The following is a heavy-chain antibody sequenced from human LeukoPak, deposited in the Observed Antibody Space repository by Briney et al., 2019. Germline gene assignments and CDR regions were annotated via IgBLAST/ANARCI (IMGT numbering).Heavy chain of an antibody. CDR2: ITSKLYGETT. J-gene: IGHJ5*02. CDR3: TKHHPNTRTYLLFGFDP. V-gene: IGHV3-49*03. D-gene: IGHD1-26*01. Sequence: PGGSLRLSCAASGFTFGDYAMSWFRQAPGKGLEWVGFITSKLYGETTQYAASVKGRFIISRDDSKSIAYLQMNSLKTEDTAVYYCTKHHPNTRTYLLFGFDPWGQGTLVTVSS. CDR1: GFTFGDYA.